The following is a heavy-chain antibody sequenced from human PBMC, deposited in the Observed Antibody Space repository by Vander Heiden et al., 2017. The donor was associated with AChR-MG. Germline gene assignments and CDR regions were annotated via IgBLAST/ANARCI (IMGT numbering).Heavy chain of an antibody. CDR3: ATQDGSPGY. CDR2: IKQDGSEK. V-gene: IGHV3-7*01. CDR1: GFTFSSYW. J-gene: IGHJ4*02. D-gene: IGHD6-13*01. Sequence: EVQLVESGGGLVQPGTSLRPPCAASGFTFSSYWMTWVRQAQGKGLQWVANIKQDGSEKYYVDSVKGRFTISRDNAKNSLYLQMNSLRAEDTAMYYCATQDGSPGYWGQGTLVTVSS.